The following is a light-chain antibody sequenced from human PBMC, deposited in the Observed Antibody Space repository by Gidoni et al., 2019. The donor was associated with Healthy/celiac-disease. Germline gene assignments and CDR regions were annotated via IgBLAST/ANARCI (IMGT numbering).Light chain of an antibody. CDR3: QQYNSYPGT. CDR1: QSISSW. CDR2: DAS. V-gene: IGKV1-5*01. J-gene: IGKJ1*01. Sequence: DIQMTQSPSTLSASVGDRVTITCRASQSISSWLAWYQQKPGKAPKLLIYDASSLESGVPSRFSGSGSGTEFTLTISRLQPDDFATYYCQQYNSYPGTFGQGTKVEIK.